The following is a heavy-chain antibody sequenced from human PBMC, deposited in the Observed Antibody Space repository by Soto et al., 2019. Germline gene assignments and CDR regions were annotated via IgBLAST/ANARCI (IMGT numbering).Heavy chain of an antibody. V-gene: IGHV4-39*01. CDR3: ARHYPGAFDV. CDR1: GGSIITFSYY. CDR2: ISYSGST. J-gene: IGHJ3*01. Sequence: QLQVQESGPGLVKPSETLSLTCTVSGGSIITFSYYWGWIRQPPGKGLEWIGRISYSGSTFYNPSLKRRVTTSVDASKTQSSLKLSSVTAADTAVFYCARHYPGAFDVWGQGTVVTVSS.